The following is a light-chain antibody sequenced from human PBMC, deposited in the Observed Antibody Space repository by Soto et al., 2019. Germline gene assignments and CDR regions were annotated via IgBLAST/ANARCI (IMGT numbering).Light chain of an antibody. J-gene: IGKJ4*01. CDR1: QSVSNSY. CDR3: QQYGGSPLVT. Sequence: ENVLTQSPATLSLSPGERATLSCRASQSVSNSYLAWYQQKPGQAPRLLIYGASSRATGIPDRFSGTGSGTDFTLTITRLEPEDFAVYYCQQYGGSPLVTFGGGTKVEI. CDR2: GAS. V-gene: IGKV3-20*01.